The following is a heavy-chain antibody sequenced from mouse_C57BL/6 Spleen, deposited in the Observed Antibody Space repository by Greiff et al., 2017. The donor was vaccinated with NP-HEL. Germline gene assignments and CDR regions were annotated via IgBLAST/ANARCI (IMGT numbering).Heavy chain of an antibody. V-gene: IGHV1-26*01. CDR2: INPDNGGT. CDR3: ARTGISTWFAY. Sequence: VQLQQSGPELVKPGASVKISCKASGYTFTDYYMNWVKQSHGKSLEWIGDINPDNGGTSYNQKFKGKATLTVDKSSSTAYMELRSLTSEDSAVYYCARTGISTWFAYWGQGTLVTVSA. J-gene: IGHJ3*01. CDR1: GYTFTDYY.